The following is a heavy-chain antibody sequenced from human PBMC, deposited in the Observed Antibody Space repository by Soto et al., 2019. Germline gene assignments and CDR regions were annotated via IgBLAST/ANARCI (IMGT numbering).Heavy chain of an antibody. Sequence: QVQLQQWGAGLLKPSETLSLTCAVYGGSFSGYYWSWIRQPPGKGLEWIGEINHSGSTNYNPSLKSRVTISVDTSKIQFSLKLSSVTAADTAVYYCARGRSNYAFYYYMDVWGKGTTVTVSS. V-gene: IGHV4-34*01. CDR2: INHSGST. CDR1: GGSFSGYY. D-gene: IGHD4-4*01. J-gene: IGHJ6*03. CDR3: ARGRSNYAFYYYMDV.